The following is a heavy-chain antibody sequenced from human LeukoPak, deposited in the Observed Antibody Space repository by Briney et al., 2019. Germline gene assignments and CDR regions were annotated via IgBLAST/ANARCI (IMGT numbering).Heavy chain of an antibody. D-gene: IGHD2-21*01. CDR3: TRLDGNSSFDP. Sequence: ASVKVSCKTSGYIFIGYYIFWVRQAPGQGLEWMGWINPNTGGTKYAQLFQGKVTMTRDTSISTVYMTLSRLTSADTAVYYCTRLDGNSSFDPWGQGTLVTVSS. V-gene: IGHV1-2*02. J-gene: IGHJ5*02. CDR1: GYIFIGYY. CDR2: INPNTGGT.